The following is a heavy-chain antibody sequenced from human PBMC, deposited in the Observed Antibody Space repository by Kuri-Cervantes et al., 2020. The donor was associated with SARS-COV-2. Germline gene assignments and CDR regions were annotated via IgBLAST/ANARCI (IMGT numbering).Heavy chain of an antibody. CDR3: AKAGLCSGSCYSIGY. D-gene: IGHD2-15*01. J-gene: IGHJ4*02. CDR1: GFTVSGNY. CDR2: IYSGGGT. Sequence: GGSLRLSCAASGFTVSGNYMNWVRQAPGKGLEWVSVIYSGGGTYYADSVKGRFTVSRDKFKNTLYLQMNSLRAEDTAVYYCAKAGLCSGSCYSIGYWGQGTLVTVSS. V-gene: IGHV3-53*01.